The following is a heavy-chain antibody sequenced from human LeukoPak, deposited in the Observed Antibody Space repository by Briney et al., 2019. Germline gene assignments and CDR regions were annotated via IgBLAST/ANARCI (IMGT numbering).Heavy chain of an antibody. V-gene: IGHV4-39*01. CDR1: GGSISSSSYY. CDR3: ARWGLPRNRILTGYLSYFDY. Sequence: SETLSLTCTVSGGSISSSSYYRGWIRQPPGKGLEWIGSIYYSGSTYYNPSLKSRVTISVDTSKNQFSLKLSSVTAADTAVYYCARWGLPRNRILTGYLSYFDYWGQGTLVTVSS. J-gene: IGHJ4*02. CDR2: IYYSGST. D-gene: IGHD3-9*01.